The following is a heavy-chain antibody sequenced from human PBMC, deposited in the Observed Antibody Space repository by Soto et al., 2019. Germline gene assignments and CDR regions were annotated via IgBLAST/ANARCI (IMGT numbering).Heavy chain of an antibody. J-gene: IGHJ6*02. CDR1: GYSFSSCW. Sequence: GSSLKICCKGSGYSFSSCWISGVRQMPGEGLEWMGRIDPSDAYTNYSPSFQGHVTISADKSISTAYLQWSSLKASDTAMYYCARLRGRRDGYNYYYYGMDVWGQGTTVTVSS. CDR3: ARLRGRRDGYNYYYYGMDV. D-gene: IGHD3-10*01. CDR2: IDPSDAYT. V-gene: IGHV5-10-1*01.